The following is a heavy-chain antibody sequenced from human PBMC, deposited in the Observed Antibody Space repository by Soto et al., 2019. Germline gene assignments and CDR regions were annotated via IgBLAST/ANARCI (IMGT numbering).Heavy chain of an antibody. CDR3: ASGGNWFGP. D-gene: IGHD3-16*01. V-gene: IGHV4-59*01. CDR1: GVSISNYY. Sequence: PSETLSLTCNASGVSISNYYWTWVRQSPGKGLEWIGYMYYNGNINYNPSLKSRVTISIDTSKNHFSLTLKSVTAADTAVYYCASGGNWFGPWGQGVLVTVSS. CDR2: MYYNGNI. J-gene: IGHJ5*02.